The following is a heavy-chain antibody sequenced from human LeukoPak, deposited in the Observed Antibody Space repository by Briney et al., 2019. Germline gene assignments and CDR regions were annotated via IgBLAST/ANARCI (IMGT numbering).Heavy chain of an antibody. J-gene: IGHJ6*03. CDR2: IYYSGST. CDR1: GGSISSSSYC. D-gene: IGHD3-22*01. Sequence: SETLSLTCTVSGGSISSSSYCWGWIRQPPGKGLEWIGSIYYSGSTYYNPSLKSRVTISVDTSKNQFSLKLSSVTAADTAVYYCARDGYYDSSGYLYYYYYMDVWGKGTTVTVSS. V-gene: IGHV4-39*07. CDR3: ARDGYYDSSGYLYYYYYMDV.